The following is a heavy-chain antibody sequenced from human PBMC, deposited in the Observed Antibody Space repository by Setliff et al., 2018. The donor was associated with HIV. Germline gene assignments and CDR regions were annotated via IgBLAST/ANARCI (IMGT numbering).Heavy chain of an antibody. CDR3: ASLDGSESPYIYYYYMDV. CDR1: AGSIRSSTYY. D-gene: IGHD3-10*01. V-gene: IGHV4-39*01. CDR2: IYYSGST. J-gene: IGHJ6*03. Sequence: SETLSLTCTVSAGSIRSSTYYWAWIRQPPGKGLEWIGTIYYSGSTYYNPSLKSRATISVDMSKNQFSLRLRSVTAADTAVYYCASLDGSESPYIYYYYMDVWGKGTAVTVSS.